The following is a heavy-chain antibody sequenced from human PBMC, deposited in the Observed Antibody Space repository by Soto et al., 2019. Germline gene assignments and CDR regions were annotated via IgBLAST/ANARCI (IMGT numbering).Heavy chain of an antibody. CDR2: INHSGST. V-gene: IGHV4-34*01. J-gene: IGHJ4*02. D-gene: IGHD2-15*01. Sequence: QVQLQQWGAGLLKPSETLSLTCAVYGGSFSGYYWSWIRQPPGKGLEWIGEINHSGSTNYNPSLKGRVNISVDTSKNQFSLKLSSVTAADKAVYYCARAAPRYCSGGSCYSGRYYWGQGTLVTVSS. CDR3: ARAAPRYCSGGSCYSGRYY. CDR1: GGSFSGYY.